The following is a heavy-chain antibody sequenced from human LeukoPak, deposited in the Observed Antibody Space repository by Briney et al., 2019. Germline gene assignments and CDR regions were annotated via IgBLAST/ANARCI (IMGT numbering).Heavy chain of an antibody. D-gene: IGHD2-15*01. CDR3: ARRFLSCSGGSCYYNAFDI. Sequence: SETLSLTCTVSGGSISSYYWSWIRQPPGKGLEWIGYIYYSGSTNYDPSLKSRVTISVDTSKNQFSLKLSPVTAADTAVYYCARRFLSCSGGSCYYNAFDIWGQGTMVTVSS. CDR2: IYYSGST. CDR1: GGSISSYY. J-gene: IGHJ3*02. V-gene: IGHV4-59*08.